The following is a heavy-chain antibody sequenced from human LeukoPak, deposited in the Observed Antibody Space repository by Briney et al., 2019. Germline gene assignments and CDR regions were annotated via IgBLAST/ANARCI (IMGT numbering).Heavy chain of an antibody. CDR2: IRYDGSRK. J-gene: IGHJ5*02. D-gene: IGHD2-15*01. CDR1: GFIFSSYG. Sequence: GGSLRLSCAAAGFIFSSYGMHWVRQAPDKGLEWVAFIRYDGSRKYYADSVKGRFTISRDNAKNSLYLQMNSLRAEDTAVYYCARTDCSGGSCYSGWFDPWGQGTLVTVSS. V-gene: IGHV3-30*02. CDR3: ARTDCSGGSCYSGWFDP.